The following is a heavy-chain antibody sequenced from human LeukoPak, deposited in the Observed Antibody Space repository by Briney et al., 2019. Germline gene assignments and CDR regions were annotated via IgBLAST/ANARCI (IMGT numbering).Heavy chain of an antibody. CDR3: ARSRDAYILGH. CDR2: IYDSGST. V-gene: IGHV4-59*01. CDR1: GGSISGYY. D-gene: IGHD5-24*01. Sequence: SETLSLTCTVSGGSISGYYWTWIRQPPGKGLEWIGYIYDSGSTNQNPSLKSRVTISLDTSKNRFSLKLNSVTTADTAVYYCARSRDAYILGHWGQGILVTVSS. J-gene: IGHJ4*02.